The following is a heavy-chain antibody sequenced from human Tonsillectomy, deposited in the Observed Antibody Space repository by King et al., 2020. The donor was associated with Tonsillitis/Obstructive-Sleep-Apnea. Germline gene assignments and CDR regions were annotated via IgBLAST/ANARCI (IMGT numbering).Heavy chain of an antibody. CDR1: GFTFSSYG. CDR2: IWYDGSNK. D-gene: IGHD2-2*01. Sequence: QLVQSGGGVVQPGRSLRLSCGASGFTFSSYGMHWVRQAPGKGLEWVAVIWYDGSNKYYADSVKGRFTISRDNSKNTLYLQMNSLRAEDTAVYYCARDSYCSSTSCLDYWGQGTLVTVSS. J-gene: IGHJ4*02. V-gene: IGHV3-33*01. CDR3: ARDSYCSSTSCLDY.